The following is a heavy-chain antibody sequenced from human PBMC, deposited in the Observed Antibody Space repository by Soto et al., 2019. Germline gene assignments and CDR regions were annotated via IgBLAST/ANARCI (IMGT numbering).Heavy chain of an antibody. J-gene: IGHJ5*02. V-gene: IGHV3-66*04. CDR1: GFSVSSNY. Sequence: PGGSLSLSCAVSGFSVSSNYLSWVRQAPGKGLEWESVEYSDGSTDSADTAQVGFTISRYKSNNTLYLHLRRVRAEATAASFCERHRHYRGSVRATSALDLWGQGTLVTVSS. CDR3: ERHRHYRGSVRATSALDL. CDR2: EYSDGST. D-gene: IGHD4-17*01.